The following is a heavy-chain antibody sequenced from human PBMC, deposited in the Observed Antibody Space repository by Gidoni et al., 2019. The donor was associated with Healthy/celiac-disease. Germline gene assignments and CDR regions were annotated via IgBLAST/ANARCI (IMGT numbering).Heavy chain of an antibody. V-gene: IGHV3-30*18. Sequence: QVQLVESGGGVVQPGRSLRLSCAASGFTFSSYGMHWVRQAPGKGLEWVAVISYDGSNKYYADSVKGRFTISRDNSKNTLYLQMNSLRAEDTAVYYCAKDIGAAEYCSSTSCYTNYYYGMDVWGQGTTVTVSS. CDR2: ISYDGSNK. D-gene: IGHD2-2*02. CDR3: AKDIGAAEYCSSTSCYTNYYYGMDV. CDR1: GFTFSSYG. J-gene: IGHJ6*02.